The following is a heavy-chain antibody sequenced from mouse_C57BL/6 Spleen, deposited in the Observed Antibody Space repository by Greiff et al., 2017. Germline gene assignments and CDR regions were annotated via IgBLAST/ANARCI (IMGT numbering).Heavy chain of an antibody. CDR3: ARREKMDYNWYFDV. CDR1: GFTFSDYY. Sequence: VQLKESEGGLVQPGSSMKLSCTASGFTFSDYYMAWVRQVPEKGLEWVANINYDGSSTYYLDSLKSRFIISRDNAKNILYLQMSSLKSEDTATYYCARREKMDYNWYFDVWGTGTTVTVSS. J-gene: IGHJ1*03. D-gene: IGHD2-4*01. CDR2: INYDGSST. V-gene: IGHV5-16*01.